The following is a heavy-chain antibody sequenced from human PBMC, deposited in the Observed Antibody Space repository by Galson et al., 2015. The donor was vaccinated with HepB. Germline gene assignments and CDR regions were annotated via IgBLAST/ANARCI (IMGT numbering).Heavy chain of an antibody. Sequence: SLRLSCAASGFTFSNAWMRWVRQVPGKGLEWVGRIKRKSDGATTDYAAPVNGRFTISRDDSKNTVYLQMNSLQTEDTAVYYCTTGDCSSSGCYSLNYWGQGTLVTVSS. D-gene: IGHD2-15*01. CDR2: IKRKSDGATT. J-gene: IGHJ4*02. V-gene: IGHV3-15*01. CDR1: GFTFSNAW. CDR3: TTGDCSSSGCYSLNY.